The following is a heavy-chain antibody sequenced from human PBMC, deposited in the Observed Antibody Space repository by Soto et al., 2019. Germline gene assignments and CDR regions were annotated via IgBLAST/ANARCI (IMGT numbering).Heavy chain of an antibody. Sequence: ASVKVSCKTSGDTFTNFGLSWVRQAPGQGLEWMGWIATYNSNKNYAQKFQGRLTLTTDTSTSTGYMELKSLEYDDTAVYYCARVLRGVVNWFDPWGQGNLVNVSX. CDR2: IATYNSNK. V-gene: IGHV1-18*01. CDR3: ARVLRGVVNWFDP. J-gene: IGHJ5*02. CDR1: GDTFTNFG. D-gene: IGHD3-10*01.